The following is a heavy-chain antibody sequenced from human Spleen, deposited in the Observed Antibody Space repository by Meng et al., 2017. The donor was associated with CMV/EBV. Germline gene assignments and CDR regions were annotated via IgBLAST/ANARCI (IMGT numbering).Heavy chain of an antibody. CDR1: GYTFTSYY. D-gene: IGHD2-2*01. Sequence: ASVKVSCKASGYTFTSYYMHWVRQAPGQGLEWMGIINPSGGSTSYAQKLQGRVTMTTDTSTSTAYMELRSLRSDDTAVYYCARVGGILPAAKNWFDPWGQGTLVTVSS. J-gene: IGHJ5*02. V-gene: IGHV1-46*01. CDR3: ARVGGILPAAKNWFDP. CDR2: INPSGGST.